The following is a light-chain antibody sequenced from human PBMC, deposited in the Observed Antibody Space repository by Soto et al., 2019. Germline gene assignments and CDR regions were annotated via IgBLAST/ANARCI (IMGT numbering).Light chain of an antibody. J-gene: IGKJ1*01. Sequence: EIVMTQSPATLSVSPGGSATLSCRASPSISDTLAWYQQKPRQAPRLLIHGASTRAPGFPARFSGSGSGTDFTLTISSLQSEDFAVYYCQQYDNWPWTFGQGTKVDIK. CDR3: QQYDNWPWT. V-gene: IGKV3-15*01. CDR2: GAS. CDR1: PSISDT.